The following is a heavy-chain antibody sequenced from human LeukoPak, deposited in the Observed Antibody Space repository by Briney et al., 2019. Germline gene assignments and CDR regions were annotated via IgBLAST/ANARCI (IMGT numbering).Heavy chain of an antibody. CDR3: AKDRDDILTGYYSGYFDY. J-gene: IGHJ4*02. Sequence: GGSLRLSCVASGFTFSSYEMNWVRQAPGKGLEWVSYITSSGSSIYYADSVKGRFTISRDNAKKSLYLQMNSLRAEDTAVYYCAKDRDDILTGYYSGYFDYWGQGTLVTVSS. V-gene: IGHV3-48*03. D-gene: IGHD3-9*01. CDR1: GFTFSSYE. CDR2: ITSSGSSI.